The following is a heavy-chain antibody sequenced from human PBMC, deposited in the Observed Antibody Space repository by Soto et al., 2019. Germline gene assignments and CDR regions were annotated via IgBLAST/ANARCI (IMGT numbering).Heavy chain of an antibody. D-gene: IGHD2-8*01. J-gene: IGHJ4*02. V-gene: IGHV5-51*01. Sequence: GESLKISCRTSGFTFTSYFIAWVRQTPGKGLEWMGVIYPTDSHTTYSPSFQGQVTISVDKSINTAYLQWDSLKASDTAIYYCDRGVHYWGQGSMVTVSS. CDR3: DRGVHY. CDR2: IYPTDSHT. CDR1: GFTFTSYF.